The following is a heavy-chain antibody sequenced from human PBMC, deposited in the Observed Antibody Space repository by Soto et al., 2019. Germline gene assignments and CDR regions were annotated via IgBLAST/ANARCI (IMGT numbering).Heavy chain of an antibody. Sequence: ASVKVSCKASGYTFTGYYMHWVRQAPGQGLEWMGWINPNSGGTNYAQKFQGRVTMTRGTSISTAYMELSRLRSDDTAVYYCARDITGPVAAAYGIDVWGQGTTVTVSS. CDR2: INPNSGGT. CDR3: ARDITGPVAAAYGIDV. J-gene: IGHJ6*02. D-gene: IGHD2-15*01. CDR1: GYTFTGYY. V-gene: IGHV1-2*02.